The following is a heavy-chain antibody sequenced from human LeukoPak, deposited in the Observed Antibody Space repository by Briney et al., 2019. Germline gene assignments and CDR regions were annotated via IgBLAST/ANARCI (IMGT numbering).Heavy chain of an antibody. Sequence: GGSLRLSCVASGLTFSSHAMTWVRQTPGKGLEWVSGITGSGGTTYHADSVKGRFTISRDNSKNTLYLQMNNLRAEDTAVYYCAKDPIAVAGTLDYYYYYGMDVWGQGTTITVSS. CDR1: GLTFSSHA. CDR3: AKDPIAVAGTLDYYYYYGMDV. D-gene: IGHD6-19*01. V-gene: IGHV3-23*01. J-gene: IGHJ6*02. CDR2: ITGSGGTT.